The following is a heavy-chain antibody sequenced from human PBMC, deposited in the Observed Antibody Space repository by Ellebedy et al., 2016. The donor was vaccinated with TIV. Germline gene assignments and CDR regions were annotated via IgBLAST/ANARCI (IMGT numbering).Heavy chain of an antibody. CDR2: IYHTGDT. CDR1: GDSFSSGTSY. V-gene: IGHV4-61*10. CDR3: TRVKLGDRADYRLDY. J-gene: IGHJ4*02. D-gene: IGHD4/OR15-4a*01. Sequence: SETLSLXXTVSGDSFSSGTSYWSWIRQSAEKGLEWIGYIYHTGDTYYNPSLKSRVTMSLDTSKNQFSLRVSSVTAADTAVYYCTRVKLGDRADYRLDYWGQGTQVTVSS.